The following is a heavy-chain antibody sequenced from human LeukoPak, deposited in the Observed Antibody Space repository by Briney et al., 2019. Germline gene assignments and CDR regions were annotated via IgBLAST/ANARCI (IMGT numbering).Heavy chain of an antibody. V-gene: IGHV1-2*02. CDR2: INPNSGGT. CDR3: ATPGGLDSNYIFDY. J-gene: IGHJ4*02. CDR1: GYTFTGYY. Sequence: SVKVSCKASGYTFTGYYMHWVRQAPGQGLEWMGWINPNSGGTNYAQKFQGRVTMTRDTSISTAYMELSRLRSDDTAVYYCATPGGLDSNYIFDYSGQGTLVTVSS. D-gene: IGHD4-11*01.